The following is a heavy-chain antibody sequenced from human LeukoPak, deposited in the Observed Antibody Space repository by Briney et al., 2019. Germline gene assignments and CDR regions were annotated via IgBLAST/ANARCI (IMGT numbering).Heavy chain of an antibody. V-gene: IGHV4-34*01. Sequence: PSETLSLTCAVYGGSFSGYYWSWIRQPPGKGLEWIGEINHSGSTNYNPSLKSRVTISVDTSKNQFSLKLSSVTAADTAVYYRARGLWFGELFSWGQGTLVTVSS. CDR3: ARGLWFGELFS. D-gene: IGHD3-10*01. J-gene: IGHJ4*02. CDR1: GGSFSGYY. CDR2: INHSGST.